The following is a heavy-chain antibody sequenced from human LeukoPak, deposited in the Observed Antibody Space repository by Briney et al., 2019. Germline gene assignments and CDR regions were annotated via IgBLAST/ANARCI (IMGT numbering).Heavy chain of an antibody. CDR2: INPSGGST. CDR1: GYTFTSYY. D-gene: IGHD6-19*01. J-gene: IGHJ4*02. V-gene: IGHV1-46*01. Sequence: ASVKVSCKASGYTFTSYYMHWVRQAPGQGLEWMGIINPSGGSTSYAQKFQGRVTMTRDTSTSTVYMELSSLRSEDTDVYYCAREVAVAGVDYWGQGTLVTVSS. CDR3: AREVAVAGVDY.